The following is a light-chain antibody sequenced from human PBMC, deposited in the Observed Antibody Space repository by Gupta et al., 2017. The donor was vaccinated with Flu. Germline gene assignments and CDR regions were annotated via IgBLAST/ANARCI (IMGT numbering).Light chain of an antibody. CDR1: NSNVGSNT. CDR3: AAWDDSLNGVV. V-gene: IGLV1-44*01. Sequence: RVTISCSGSNSNVGSNTVNWYQLLPGTAPKLLIYADNQRPSGVPDRFSGSKSGTSASLAISGLQSEDEADYYCAAWDDSLNGVVFGGGTKLTVL. CDR2: ADN. J-gene: IGLJ2*01.